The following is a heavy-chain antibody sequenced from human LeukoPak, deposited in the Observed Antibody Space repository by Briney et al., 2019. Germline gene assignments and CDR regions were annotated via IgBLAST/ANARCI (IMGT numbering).Heavy chain of an antibody. J-gene: IGHJ4*02. D-gene: IGHD3-9*01. Sequence: SVKVSCKASGGTFSSYAISWVRQAPGRGLEWMGGIIPIFGTANYAQKFQGRVTITADESTSTAYMELSSLRSEDTAVYYCARGDILTGYYYFDYWGQGTLVTVSS. CDR1: GGTFSSYA. CDR3: ARGDILTGYYYFDY. V-gene: IGHV1-69*13. CDR2: IIPIFGTA.